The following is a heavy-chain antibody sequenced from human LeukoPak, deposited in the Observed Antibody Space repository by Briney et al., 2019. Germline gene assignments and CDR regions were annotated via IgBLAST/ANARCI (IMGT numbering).Heavy chain of an antibody. V-gene: IGHV3-30*03. Sequence: PGGSLRLSCAASGFTFSSYAVHWVRQAPGKGLEWVTVISYDGGNKFYADSVRGRFTISRDNSKNTLYLQMNSLRAEDTAVYYCARVSPNCSGGSCYFGAFDIWGQGTMVTVSS. J-gene: IGHJ3*02. CDR2: ISYDGGNK. CDR3: ARVSPNCSGGSCYFGAFDI. D-gene: IGHD2-15*01. CDR1: GFTFSSYA.